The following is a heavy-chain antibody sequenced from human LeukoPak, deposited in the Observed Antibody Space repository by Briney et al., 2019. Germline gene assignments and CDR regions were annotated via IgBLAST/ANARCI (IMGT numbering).Heavy chain of an antibody. V-gene: IGHV1-2*02. Sequence: ASVKVSCKASGYTFTGYYMHWVRQAPGQGLEWMGWINPNSGGTNYAQKFQGRVTMTRDTSISTAYMELSRLRSDDTAVYYCARGVGMGYWYYYYYYMDVWGKGTTVTISS. CDR2: INPNSGGT. J-gene: IGHJ6*03. CDR3: ARGVGMGYWYYYYYYMDV. D-gene: IGHD3-22*01. CDR1: GYTFTGYY.